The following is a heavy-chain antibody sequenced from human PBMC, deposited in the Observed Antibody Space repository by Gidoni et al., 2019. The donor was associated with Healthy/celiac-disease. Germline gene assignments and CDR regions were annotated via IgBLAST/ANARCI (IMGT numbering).Heavy chain of an antibody. D-gene: IGHD2-15*01. CDR1: GGTFSSNA. J-gene: IGHJ6*02. V-gene: IGHV1-69*01. Sequence: QVQLVQSGAEVKKPGSAGKVSCKAYGGTFSSNAIRWVRQAPGQGLEWMGGISPIFGTAHYAQKFQGRVTITADESTSTAYIELSSLRSEDTAVYYCASAYCSGGICYPLYYYGMDVWGQGTTVTVSS. CDR2: ISPIFGTA. CDR3: ASAYCSGGICYPLYYYGMDV.